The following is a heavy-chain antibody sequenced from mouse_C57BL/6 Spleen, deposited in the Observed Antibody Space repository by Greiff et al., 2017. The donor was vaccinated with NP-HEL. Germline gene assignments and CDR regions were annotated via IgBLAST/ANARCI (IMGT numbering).Heavy chain of an antibody. V-gene: IGHV5-4*01. CDR1: GFTFSSYA. CDR3: ARDGSIGGFFAY. J-gene: IGHJ3*01. CDR2: ISDGGSYT. Sequence: EVKLMESGGGLVKPGGSLKLSCAASGFTFSSYAMSWVRQTPEKRLEWVATISDGGSYTYYPDKVKGRFTISRDNAKNNLYLQMSHLKSEDTAMYYCARDGSIGGFFAYWGQGTLVTVSA.